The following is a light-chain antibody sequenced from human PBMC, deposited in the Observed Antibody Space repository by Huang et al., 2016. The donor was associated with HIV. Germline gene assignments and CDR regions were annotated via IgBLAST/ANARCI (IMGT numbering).Light chain of an antibody. CDR3: QQYNNWPPA. V-gene: IGKV3-15*01. J-gene: IGKJ1*01. CDR2: GTS. Sequence: EVVMTQSPVPLSVSPGERATLPCRASRSLSITLAWYQQKLGQAPRLLIHGTSTRATGIPARVSGTGSGTEFTLTISSLHSEDFAVYYCQQYNNWPPAFGQGTKVEIK. CDR1: RSLSIT.